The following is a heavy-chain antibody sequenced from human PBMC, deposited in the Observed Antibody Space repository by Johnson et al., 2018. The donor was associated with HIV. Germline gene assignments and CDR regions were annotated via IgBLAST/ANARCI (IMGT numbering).Heavy chain of an antibody. CDR1: GFTFSDYY. D-gene: IGHD3-16*01. CDR3: ARGGSDVFDI. J-gene: IGHJ3*02. Sequence: QVQLVESGGGLVKPGGSLRLSCAASGFTFSDYYMSWIRQAPGKGLEWVSYITGSGTVVYYAASVKGRFTIPRDNAKNSLYLQMNSLRADDTAVYYCARGGSDVFDIWGRGTMVTVSS. V-gene: IGHV3-11*04. CDR2: ITGSGTVV.